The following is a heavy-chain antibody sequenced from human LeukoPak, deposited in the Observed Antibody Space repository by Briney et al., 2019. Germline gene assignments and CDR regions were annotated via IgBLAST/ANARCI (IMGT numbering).Heavy chain of an antibody. CDR3: ARASLSSGWYY. D-gene: IGHD6-19*01. Sequence: PSETLSLTCTVSGGSISSYYWSWIRQPPGKGLEWIWYIYYSGSTTYNPSLKSRLPISVDTSKNHFSLKLSSVAAADTAVYCCARASLSSGWYYWGQGTLVTVSS. V-gene: IGHV4-59*01. J-gene: IGHJ4*02. CDR2: IYYSGST. CDR1: GGSISSYY.